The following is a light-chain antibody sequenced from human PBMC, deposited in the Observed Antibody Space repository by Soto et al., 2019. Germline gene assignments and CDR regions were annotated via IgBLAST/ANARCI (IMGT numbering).Light chain of an antibody. CDR1: QSVSSSY. CDR3: QHYGSSLYT. J-gene: IGKJ2*01. CDR2: GAS. Sequence: EIVLTQSPGTLSLSPGERATLSCRTSQSVSSSYLAWYQQKPGQAPRLLIYGASSRAIGIPDRFSGSGSGTDFTLTIGRLEPEDFAVYYCQHYGSSLYTFGQGTKVDIK. V-gene: IGKV3-20*01.